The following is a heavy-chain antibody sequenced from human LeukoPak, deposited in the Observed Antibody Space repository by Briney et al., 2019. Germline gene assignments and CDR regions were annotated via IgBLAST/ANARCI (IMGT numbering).Heavy chain of an antibody. D-gene: IGHD6-19*01. Sequence: ASVKVSCKASGYTFTSYYMHWVRQAPGQGLEWMGTINPSGGSTSYAQKFQGRVTMTEDTSTDTAYMELSSLRSEDTAVYYCATWYSSGWCFDYWGQGTLVTVSS. CDR1: GYTFTSYY. CDR2: INPSGGST. CDR3: ATWYSSGWCFDY. V-gene: IGHV1-46*01. J-gene: IGHJ4*02.